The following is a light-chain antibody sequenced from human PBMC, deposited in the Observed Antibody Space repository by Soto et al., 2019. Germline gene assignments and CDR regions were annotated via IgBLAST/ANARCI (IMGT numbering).Light chain of an antibody. Sequence: QSALEQSPSISGSPGQRVTMSCTGSSSNIGAGYDVHWFQQFPGTAPRLLIHGNNIRPSGVPDRFSGSESGTSASLAIAGLQAGDEAIYYCQSFDSDLSAFVFGTGTKVTVL. V-gene: IGLV1-40*01. CDR2: GNN. CDR3: QSFDSDLSAFV. CDR1: SSNIGAGYD. J-gene: IGLJ1*01.